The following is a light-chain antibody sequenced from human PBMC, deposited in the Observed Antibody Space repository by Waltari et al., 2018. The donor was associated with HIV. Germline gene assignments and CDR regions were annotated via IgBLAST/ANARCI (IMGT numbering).Light chain of an antibody. CDR1: QSVLYSSHNKNY. CDR3: QQYYSTPYT. J-gene: IGKJ2*01. V-gene: IGKV4-1*01. CDR2: WAS. Sequence: DIVMTQSPDSLAVLLGERATINCKSSQSVLYSSHNKNYLAWYQQKPGQPPKLLIYWASTRESGVPDRFSGSGSGTDFTLTISSLQAEDVAVYYCQQYYSTPYTFGQGTKLEIK.